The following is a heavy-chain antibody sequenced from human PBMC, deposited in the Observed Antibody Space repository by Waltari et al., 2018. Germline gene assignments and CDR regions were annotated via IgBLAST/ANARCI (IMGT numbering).Heavy chain of an antibody. J-gene: IGHJ4*02. CDR3: ATYYDSSGYYTY. D-gene: IGHD3-22*01. CDR2: IYVGDHT. Sequence: EVQLVESGGGLIQPGGSLRLSCAASGFIARNTYMTWVRQAPGKGLEWVSLIYVGDHTCYADSVKGRFTISRDISKNTLYLQMNSLRAEDTAVYYCATYYDSSGYYTYWGQGTLVTVSS. V-gene: IGHV3-53*01. CDR1: GFIARNTY.